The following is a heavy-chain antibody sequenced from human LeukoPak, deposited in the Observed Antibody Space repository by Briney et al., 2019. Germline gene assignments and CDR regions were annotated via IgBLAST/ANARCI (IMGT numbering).Heavy chain of an antibody. CDR1: GFTFDDYA. D-gene: IGHD3-10*01. Sequence: GGSLRLSCAASGFTFDDYAMHWVRQAPGKGLEWVSGISWNSGSIGYADSVKGLFTISRDNAKNSLYLQMNSLRAEDTALYYCAKDIGSGSYGDAFDIWGQGTMVTVSS. V-gene: IGHV3-9*01. J-gene: IGHJ3*02. CDR2: ISWNSGSI. CDR3: AKDIGSGSYGDAFDI.